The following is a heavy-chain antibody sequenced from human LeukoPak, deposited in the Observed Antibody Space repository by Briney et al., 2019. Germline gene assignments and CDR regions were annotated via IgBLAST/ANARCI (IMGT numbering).Heavy chain of an antibody. V-gene: IGHV3-7*01. D-gene: IGHD5-18*01. CDR1: GFTFSSYW. CDR2: IKQDGSEK. CDR3: ARDSGARGYSYGAY. Sequence: GGSLRLSCAASGFTFSSYWMSWVRQAPGKGLEWVANIKQDGSEKYYEDSVKGRFTISRDNAKNSLYLQMNSLRAEDTAVYYCARDSGARGYSYGAYWGQGTLVTVSS. J-gene: IGHJ4*02.